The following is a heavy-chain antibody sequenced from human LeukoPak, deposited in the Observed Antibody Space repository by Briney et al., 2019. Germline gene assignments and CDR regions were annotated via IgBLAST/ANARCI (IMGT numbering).Heavy chain of an antibody. J-gene: IGHJ4*02. CDR3: ANRGGAGFCGGGSCYSPFDW. V-gene: IGHV3-23*01. CDR1: GFSFSSYA. D-gene: IGHD2-15*01. CDR2: VGGSGGST. Sequence: GGSLRLSCAASGFSFSSYAMSWVRQAPGKGLELVSAVGGSGGSTYYADFVKGRFTISRDNSKNTLYLQMNSLRAGDTAIYYCANRGGAGFCGGGSCYSPFDWWGQGTLVTVSS.